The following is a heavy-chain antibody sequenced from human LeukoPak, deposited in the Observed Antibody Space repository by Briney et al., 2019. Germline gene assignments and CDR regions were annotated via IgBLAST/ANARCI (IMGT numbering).Heavy chain of an antibody. CDR3: ARDQLSWLSDAFDF. V-gene: IGHV1-18*01. J-gene: IGHJ3*01. CDR1: GYTFVSYG. Sequence: ASVKVSCKASGYTFVSYGISWVRQAPGQGLEWMGWISPYNGNANYAQNFQGRVTMTTDTSTSTAYMELRSLRSDDTAVYYCARDQLSWLSDAFDFWGQGTMVTISS. CDR2: ISPYNGNA. D-gene: IGHD6-19*01.